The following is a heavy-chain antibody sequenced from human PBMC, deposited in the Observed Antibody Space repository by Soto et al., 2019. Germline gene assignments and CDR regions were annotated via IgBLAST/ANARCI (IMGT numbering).Heavy chain of an antibody. CDR3: ARVQYYGSGSPNWFDP. Sequence: SETLSLTCAVCGGSISSGGYYGSWIRQHPGKGLEWIGYIYYSGSTYYNPSLKSRVTISVDTSKNQFSLKLSSVTAADTAVYYCARVQYYGSGSPNWFDPWGQGPLVTVSS. CDR1: GGSISSGGYY. CDR2: IYYSGST. D-gene: IGHD3-10*01. V-gene: IGHV4-31*11. J-gene: IGHJ5*02.